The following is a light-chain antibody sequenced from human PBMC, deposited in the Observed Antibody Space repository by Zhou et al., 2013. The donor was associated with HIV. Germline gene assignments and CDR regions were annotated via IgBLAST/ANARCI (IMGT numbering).Light chain of an antibody. V-gene: IGKV3-11*01. CDR1: QSVDTY. CDR2: DAS. Sequence: IVLTQSPATLSLSPGERATLSCRANQSVDTYLAWYQQKAGQAPRLLIYDASTRAADIPARFSGSGSETEFTLTISRLEPEDVAVYYCQQRTNWPPRLTFGGGTKVEIK. J-gene: IGKJ4*01. CDR3: QQRTNWPPRLT.